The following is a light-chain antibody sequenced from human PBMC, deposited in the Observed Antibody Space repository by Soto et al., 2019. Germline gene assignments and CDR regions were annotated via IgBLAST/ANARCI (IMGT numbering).Light chain of an antibody. J-gene: IGKJ1*01. V-gene: IGKV3-15*01. CDR3: QQYNNWPQM. CDR1: QSVSSS. CDR2: DTS. Sequence: EIVVTQSPATLSVSPGERVTLSCRASQSVSSSLAWYQQRPGQAPRLLIYDTSTRAAGIAARFSGSGSGTEFTLTISSLQSEDFAVYYCQQYNNWPQMFGQGTKVDI.